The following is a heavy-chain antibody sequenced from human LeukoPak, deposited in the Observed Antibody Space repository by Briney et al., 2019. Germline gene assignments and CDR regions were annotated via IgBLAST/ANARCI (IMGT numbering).Heavy chain of an antibody. CDR3: ARDDYGGNSGWWFDP. D-gene: IGHD4-23*01. V-gene: IGHV1-69*05. CDR2: IIPIFGTA. Sequence: SVKVSCKASGGTFSSYAISWVRQAPGQGLEWMGGIIPIFGTANYAQKFQGRVTITTDEPTSTAYMELSSLRSEDTAVYYCARDDYGGNSGWWFDPWGQGTLVTVSS. CDR1: GGTFSSYA. J-gene: IGHJ5*02.